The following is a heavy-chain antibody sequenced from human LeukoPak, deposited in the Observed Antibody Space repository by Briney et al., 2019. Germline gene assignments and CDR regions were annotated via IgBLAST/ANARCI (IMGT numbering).Heavy chain of an antibody. CDR1: GYTFTSYA. CDR2: INTNTGNP. J-gene: IGHJ3*02. Sequence: GASVKVSCKASGYTFTSYAMNWVRQAPGQGLEWMGWINTNTGNPTYAQGFTGRFVFSLDTSVSTAYLQISSLKAEDTAVYYCARESSLCDSSGDAFDIWGQGTMVTVSS. D-gene: IGHD3-22*01. CDR3: ARESSLCDSSGDAFDI. V-gene: IGHV7-4-1*02.